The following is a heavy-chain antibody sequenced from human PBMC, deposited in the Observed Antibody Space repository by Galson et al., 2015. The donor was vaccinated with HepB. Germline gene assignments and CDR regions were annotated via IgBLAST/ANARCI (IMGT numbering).Heavy chain of an antibody. J-gene: IGHJ4*02. Sequence: SLRLSCAASGFTFSRYAMHWVRQAPGKGLEWVAVISYDGSNKYYADSVKGRFTISRDNSKNTLYLQMNSLRAEDTAVYYCARGREAGSNYGSHFDYWGQGTLVTVSS. CDR3: ARGREAGSNYGSHFDY. V-gene: IGHV3-30-3*01. CDR2: ISYDGSNK. CDR1: GFTFSRYA. D-gene: IGHD4-11*01.